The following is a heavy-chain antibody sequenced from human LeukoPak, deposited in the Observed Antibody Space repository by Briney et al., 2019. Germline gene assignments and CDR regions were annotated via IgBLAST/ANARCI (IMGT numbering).Heavy chain of an antibody. CDR1: GFTFSSYG. CDR3: ANDLYYDSSGPFDY. CDR2: IWYDGSNK. V-gene: IGHV3-33*06. D-gene: IGHD3-22*01. Sequence: GGSLRLSCAASGFTFSSYGMHWVRQVPGKGLEWVAVIWYDGSNKYYADSVKGRFTISRDNSKNTLYLQMNSLRAEDTAVYYCANDLYYDSSGPFDYWGQGTLVTVSS. J-gene: IGHJ4*02.